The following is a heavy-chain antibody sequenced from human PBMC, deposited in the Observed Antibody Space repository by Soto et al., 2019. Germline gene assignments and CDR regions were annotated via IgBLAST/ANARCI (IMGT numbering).Heavy chain of an antibody. CDR3: AKDPTSYDSSAQFDS. Sequence: GGSLRLSCAASGFSFNIFAMNWVRQAPGKGLEWVSGISGGGGSTYYADSVKGRFTISRDNSNNTLYLQMNSLRAEDTAVYYCAKDPTSYDSSAQFDSWGQGTLVNVSS. J-gene: IGHJ4*02. CDR1: GFSFNIFA. D-gene: IGHD3-22*01. V-gene: IGHV3-23*01. CDR2: ISGGGGST.